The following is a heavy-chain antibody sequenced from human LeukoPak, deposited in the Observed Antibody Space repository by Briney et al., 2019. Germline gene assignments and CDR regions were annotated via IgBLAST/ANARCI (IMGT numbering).Heavy chain of an antibody. Sequence: PGGSLRLSCEASGFTFSGYWMSWVRQTPEKGLEWVANIKQDGNEKYHVDSVKGRFTISRDNAKNSLYLQMNNLRADDTAVYYCARDKIVGPTTLDYWGQGTLVTVSS. V-gene: IGHV3-7*01. CDR2: IKQDGNEK. CDR3: ARDKIVGPTTLDY. CDR1: GFTFSGYW. D-gene: IGHD1-26*01. J-gene: IGHJ4*02.